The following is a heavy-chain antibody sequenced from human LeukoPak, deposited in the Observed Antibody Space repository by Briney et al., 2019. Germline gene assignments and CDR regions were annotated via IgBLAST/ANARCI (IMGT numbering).Heavy chain of an antibody. J-gene: IGHJ4*02. V-gene: IGHV1-69*01. CDR2: IIPIFGTA. D-gene: IGHD2-21*02. CDR3: ARESLAYCGGDCYAMNY. CDR1: GGTFSSYA. Sequence: GSSVKVSCKASGGTFSSYAISWVRQAPGQGLEWMGGIIPIFGTANYAQKFQGRVTITADESTSTAYMELSSLRSEDTAVYYRARESLAYCGGDCYAMNYWGQGTLVTVSS.